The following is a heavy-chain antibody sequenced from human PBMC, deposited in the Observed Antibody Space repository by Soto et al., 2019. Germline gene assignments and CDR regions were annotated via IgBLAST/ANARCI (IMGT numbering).Heavy chain of an antibody. CDR3: ARDNPQWKAVAGIKSYYYYGMDV. D-gene: IGHD6-19*01. CDR1: GFTFSSYS. J-gene: IGHJ6*02. V-gene: IGHV3-48*02. Sequence: EVQLVESGGGLVQPGGSLRLSCAASGFTFSSYSMNWVRQAPGKGLEWVSYISSSSSTIYYADSVKGRFTTSRDNAKNSLYLQMNSLRDEDTAVYYCARDNPQWKAVAGIKSYYYYGMDVWGPGTTGTASS. CDR2: ISSSSSTI.